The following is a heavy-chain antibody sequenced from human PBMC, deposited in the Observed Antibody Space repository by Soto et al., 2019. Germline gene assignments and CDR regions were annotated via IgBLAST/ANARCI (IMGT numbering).Heavy chain of an antibody. Sequence: GGSLRLSCAASGFTFSSYGMHWVRQAPGKGLEWVAVISYDGSNKYYADSVKGRFTISRDNSKNTLYLQMNSLRAEDTAVYYCAKDAGYNPDWGQGTLVTVSS. V-gene: IGHV3-30*18. J-gene: IGHJ4*02. CDR2: ISYDGSNK. D-gene: IGHD6-25*01. CDR3: AKDAGYNPD. CDR1: GFTFSSYG.